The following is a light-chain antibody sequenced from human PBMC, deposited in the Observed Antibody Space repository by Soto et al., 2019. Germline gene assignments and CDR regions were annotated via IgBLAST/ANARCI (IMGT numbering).Light chain of an antibody. V-gene: IGKV1-5*03. CDR3: QQYNSAPSWT. CDR2: KAS. CDR1: QSISSW. J-gene: IGKJ1*01. Sequence: DIQMTQSPSTLSASVGDRVTITCRASQSISSWLAWYQQKPGKAPKLLIYKASSLESGVPSRFSGSGSGTEFTLTISSLQPDDFVTYYCQQYNSAPSWTFGQGTKVEIK.